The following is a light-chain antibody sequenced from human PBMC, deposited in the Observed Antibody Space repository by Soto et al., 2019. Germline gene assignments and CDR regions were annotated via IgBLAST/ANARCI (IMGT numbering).Light chain of an antibody. V-gene: IGLV2-14*01. Sequence: QSALTQPPSASGSPGQSVTISCTGSTSDVGGYEYVSWYQQHPGKAPKLIVSEVSHRPSGVSNRFSGSKSGNTASLTISGLQSEDEADYYCISYTSDDVRYVFGTGTKLTVL. CDR2: EVS. CDR1: TSDVGGYEY. CDR3: ISYTSDDVRYV. J-gene: IGLJ1*01.